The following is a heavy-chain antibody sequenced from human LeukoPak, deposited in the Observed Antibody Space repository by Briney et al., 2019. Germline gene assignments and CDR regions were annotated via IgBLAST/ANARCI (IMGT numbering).Heavy chain of an antibody. J-gene: IGHJ4*02. CDR2: IKQDGSEK. CDR1: GFTFSSYW. D-gene: IGHD3-22*01. CDR3: ARDTQYYYYDSSGYCDY. Sequence: PGGSLRLSCAASGFTFSSYWMSWVRQAPGKGLEWVANIKQDGSEKYYVDSVKGRFTISRDNAKNSLYLQMNSLRAGDTAVYYCARDTQYYYYDSSGYCDYWGQGTLVTVSS. V-gene: IGHV3-7*01.